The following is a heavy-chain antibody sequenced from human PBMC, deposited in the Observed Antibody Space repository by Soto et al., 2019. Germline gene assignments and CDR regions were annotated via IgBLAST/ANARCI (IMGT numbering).Heavy chain of an antibody. V-gene: IGHV3-30*18. J-gene: IGHJ4*02. CDR2: IAYEGKTA. D-gene: IGHD4-17*01. CDR3: AKSTSGYGGASDF. CDR1: GFTLSNSG. Sequence: GGSLRLSCEVSGFTLSNSGIHWVRQAPDEGLEWVATIAYEGKTANYADSAKGRFTISRDISKSTVYLQMNSLRREDTATYYCAKSTSGYGGASDFWGQGTVVTVSS.